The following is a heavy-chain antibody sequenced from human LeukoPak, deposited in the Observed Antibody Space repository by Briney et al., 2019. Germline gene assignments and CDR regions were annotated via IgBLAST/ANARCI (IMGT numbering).Heavy chain of an antibody. CDR2: IDSSSSTI. CDR1: GFIFSDYN. V-gene: IGHV3-48*04. J-gene: IGHJ4*02. D-gene: IGHD5-12*01. CDR3: ARDGTRAYTGYDFDF. Sequence: GGSLRLSCEASGFIFSDYNMNWVRQAPGKGLEWLSFIDSSSSTIYYADSVKGRFAISRDNAKNSLFLQMDSLRAEETALYYCARDGTRAYTGYDFDFWGQGTLVSVSS.